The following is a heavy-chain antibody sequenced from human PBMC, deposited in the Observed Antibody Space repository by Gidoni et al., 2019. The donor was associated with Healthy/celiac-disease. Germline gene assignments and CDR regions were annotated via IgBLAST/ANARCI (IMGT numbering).Heavy chain of an antibody. CDR3: ARAVGVGAAVAFDI. V-gene: IGHV3-21*01. Sequence: EVQLVESGGGLVKPGGSLRLSCAASGFTFSSYSMNWVRQAPGKGLEWVSSISSSSSYIYYADSVKGRFTISRDNAKNSLYLQMNSLRAEDTAVYYCARAVGVGAAVAFDIWGQGTMVTVSS. D-gene: IGHD1-26*01. CDR2: ISSSSSYI. CDR1: GFTFSSYS. J-gene: IGHJ3*02.